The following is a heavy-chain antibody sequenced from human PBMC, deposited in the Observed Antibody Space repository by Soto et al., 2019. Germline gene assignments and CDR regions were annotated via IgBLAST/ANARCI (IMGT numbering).Heavy chain of an antibody. Sequence: ASVKVSCKASGYTFTSYDINWVRQATGQGLEWMGWMNPNSGNTGYAQKFQGRITMTRNTSISTAYMELSSLRSEDTAVYYCARGRFPRKDIVVVPAAIPRVRDEYFQHWGEGTLVTVSS. V-gene: IGHV1-8*01. D-gene: IGHD2-2*01. CDR1: GYTFTSYD. J-gene: IGHJ1*01. CDR2: MNPNSGNT. CDR3: ARGRFPRKDIVVVPAAIPRVRDEYFQH.